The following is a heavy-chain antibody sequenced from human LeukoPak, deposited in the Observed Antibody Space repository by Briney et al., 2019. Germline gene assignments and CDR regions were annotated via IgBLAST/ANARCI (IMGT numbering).Heavy chain of an antibody. D-gene: IGHD2-2*01. V-gene: IGHV4-61*02. Sequence: SETLSLTCTVSGGSISNGSYYGTWIRQPAGKGLECIGRIYTSGSTNYNPSLKSRVTISVDTSKNHFSLKLSSVNAADTAVYYWARKSGRGRDIVVVTAAAYFLHWGQGTLVTVSS. CDR2: IYTSGST. CDR3: ARKSGRGRDIVVVTAAAYFLH. CDR1: GGSISNGSYY. J-gene: IGHJ4*02.